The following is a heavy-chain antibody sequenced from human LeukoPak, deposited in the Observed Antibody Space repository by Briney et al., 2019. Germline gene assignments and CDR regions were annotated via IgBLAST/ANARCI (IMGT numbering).Heavy chain of an antibody. CDR1: GFTFSPYW. CDR2: INTDESDT. D-gene: IGHD5-18*01. J-gene: IGHJ4*02. V-gene: IGHV3-74*01. Sequence: GGSLRLSCAASGFTFSPYWMHWVRQAPGKGLGWVSRINTDESDTAYAASVKGRFTISRENAVNTLYLQMNSLRAEDTAVYYCVRQVTNKPIDYWGRGTLVTVSS. CDR3: VRQVTNKPIDY.